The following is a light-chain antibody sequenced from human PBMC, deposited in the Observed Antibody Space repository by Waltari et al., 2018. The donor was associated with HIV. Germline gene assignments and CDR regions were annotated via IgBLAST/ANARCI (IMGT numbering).Light chain of an antibody. CDR2: EDN. Sequence: NFMLTQPHSVSESPGKTVTISCTRSSGSIASNYVQWYQQRPGSAPTTVISEDNQRPSAVPDRFSGSIDTSSNSASLSISGLKTEDEADYYCQSYDSSNVVFGGGTKLTVL. CDR1: SGSIASNY. CDR3: QSYDSSNVV. J-gene: IGLJ2*01. V-gene: IGLV6-57*03.